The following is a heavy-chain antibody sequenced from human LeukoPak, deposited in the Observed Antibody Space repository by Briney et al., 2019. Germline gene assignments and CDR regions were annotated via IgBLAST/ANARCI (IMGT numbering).Heavy chain of an antibody. CDR2: IIPIFGTA. CDR1: GGTFSSYA. J-gene: IGHJ4*02. CDR3: ARGYDSSGYCLDY. Sequence: GSSVKVSCKASGGTFSSYAISWARQAPGQGLEWMGGIIPIFGTANYAQKFQGRVTITTDESTSTAYMELSSLRSEDTAVYYCARGYDSSGYCLDYWGQGTLVTVSS. D-gene: IGHD3-22*01. V-gene: IGHV1-69*05.